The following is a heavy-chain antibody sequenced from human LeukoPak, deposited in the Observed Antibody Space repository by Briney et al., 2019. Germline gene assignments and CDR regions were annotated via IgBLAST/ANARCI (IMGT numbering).Heavy chain of an antibody. CDR3: ARATYYDFWSGYSAADY. V-gene: IGHV6-1*01. D-gene: IGHD3-3*01. CDR1: GDSVSSNSAA. Sequence: PSQTLSLTCAISGDSVSSNSAAWNWIRQSPSRGLEWLGRTYYRSKWYNDYVVSVKSRITINPDTSKNQFSLQLNSVTPEDTAVYYCARATYYDFWSGYSAADYWGQGTLVTVSS. CDR2: TYYRSKWYN. J-gene: IGHJ4*02.